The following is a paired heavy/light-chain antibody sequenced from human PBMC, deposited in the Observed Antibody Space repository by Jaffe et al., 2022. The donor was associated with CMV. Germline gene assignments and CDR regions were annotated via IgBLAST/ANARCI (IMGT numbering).Heavy chain of an antibody. Sequence: EVQLVESGGGLVQPGGSLRLSCAASGFTFSSYDMHWVRQATGKGLEWVSAIGTAGDTYYPGSVKGRFTISRENAKNSLYLQMNSLRAGDTAVYYCARGLYGDWRLDYGMDVWGQGTTVTVSS. J-gene: IGHJ6*02. CDR3: ARGLYGDWRLDYGMDV. CDR1: GFTFSSYD. CDR2: IGTAGDT. V-gene: IGHV3-13*01. D-gene: IGHD4-17*01.
Light chain of an antibody. CDR2: EVS. CDR3: MQSIQLPCT. CDR1: QSLLHSDGKTY. Sequence: DIVMTQTPLSLSVTPGQPASISCKSSQSLLHSDGKTYLYWYLQKPGQSPQLLIYEVSNRFSGVPDRFSGSGSGTDFTLKISRVEAEDVGVYYCMQSIQLPCTFGQGTKLEIK. V-gene: IGKV2D-29*02. J-gene: IGKJ2*01.